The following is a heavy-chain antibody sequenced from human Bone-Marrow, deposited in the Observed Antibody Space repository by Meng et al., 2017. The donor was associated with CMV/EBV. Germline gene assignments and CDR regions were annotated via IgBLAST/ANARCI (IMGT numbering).Heavy chain of an antibody. Sequence: SLKISCAASGFTFDDYAMHWVRQAPGKGLEWVSGISWNSGSIGYADSVKGRFTISRDNAKNSLYLQMNSLRAEDTALYYCAREGARYCSSTSCSPALDYWGQGTLVTVSS. CDR3: AREGARYCSSTSCSPALDY. J-gene: IGHJ4*02. V-gene: IGHV3-9*01. CDR1: GFTFDDYA. CDR2: ISWNSGSI. D-gene: IGHD2-2*01.